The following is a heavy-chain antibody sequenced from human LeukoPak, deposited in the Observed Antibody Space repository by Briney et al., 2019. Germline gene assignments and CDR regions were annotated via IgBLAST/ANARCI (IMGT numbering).Heavy chain of an antibody. J-gene: IGHJ4*02. V-gene: IGHV4-39*01. Sequence: ASETLSLACTVSGVSIISSSYDWGWIRQPPGKGLEWIGSISYGGTTDYNPSLKSRVTISVDPSKNQFSLRVSSVTAADTAVYYCARHFDSWGQGTLVTVSS. CDR2: ISYGGTT. CDR3: ARHFDS. CDR1: GVSIISSSYD.